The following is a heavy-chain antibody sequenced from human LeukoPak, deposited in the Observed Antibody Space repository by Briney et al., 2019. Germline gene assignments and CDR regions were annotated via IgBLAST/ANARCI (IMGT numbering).Heavy chain of an antibody. CDR3: ARDGTECSSTSCYYYYGMYV. D-gene: IGHD2-2*01. CDR1: GFTFNDYS. Sequence: GGSLRLSCAASGFTFNDYSMHWVRQAPGKGLEWVSSISSSSGYIYYADSVKGRFTISRDNAKNSLYLQMNSLRAEDTALYYCARDGTECSSTSCYYYYGMYVWGQGTTVTVS. J-gene: IGHJ6*02. CDR2: ISSSSGYI. V-gene: IGHV3-21*04.